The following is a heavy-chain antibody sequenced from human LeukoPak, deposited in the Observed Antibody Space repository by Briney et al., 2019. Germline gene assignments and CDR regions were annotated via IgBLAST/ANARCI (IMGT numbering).Heavy chain of an antibody. V-gene: IGHV4-61*02. Sequence: SETLSLTCTVSGGSISSGSYYWSWIRQPAGKGLEWIGRIYTSGSTNYNPSLKSRVTISVDTSRNQFSLKLSSVTAADTAVYYCAREPYYYDSSGYYWGQGTLVTVSS. CDR1: GGSISSGSYY. CDR2: IYTSGST. D-gene: IGHD3-22*01. J-gene: IGHJ4*02. CDR3: AREPYYYDSSGYY.